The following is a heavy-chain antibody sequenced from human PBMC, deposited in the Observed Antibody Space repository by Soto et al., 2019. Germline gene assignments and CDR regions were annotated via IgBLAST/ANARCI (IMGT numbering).Heavy chain of an antibody. D-gene: IGHD6-13*01. CDR2: ISGSGGST. CDR1: GITFSTYA. Sequence: EVQLLESGGGLVQPGGSLRLSCAASGITFSTYAMSWVRQAPGKGLEWVSAISGSGGSTYYADSVKGRFTISRDKSKNTLYLQMISLRAEDTALYYCAKSFSSNWYDYFDYWGQGSLVTVSS. CDR3: AKSFSSNWYDYFDY. J-gene: IGHJ4*02. V-gene: IGHV3-23*01.